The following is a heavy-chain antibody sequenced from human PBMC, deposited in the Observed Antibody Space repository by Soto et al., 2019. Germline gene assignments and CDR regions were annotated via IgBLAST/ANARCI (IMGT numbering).Heavy chain of an antibody. CDR2: ISGSGGST. CDR1: GFTFSSYA. CDR3: ANVGYDFRSGHPTFMDV. V-gene: IGHV3-23*01. D-gene: IGHD3-3*01. Sequence: GGSLRLSCAASGFTFSSYAMSWVRQAPGKGLEWVSAISGSGGSTYYADSVKGRFTISRDNSKNTLYLQMNSLRAEDTAVYYCANVGYDFRSGHPTFMDVWGKGTTVTVSS. J-gene: IGHJ6*03.